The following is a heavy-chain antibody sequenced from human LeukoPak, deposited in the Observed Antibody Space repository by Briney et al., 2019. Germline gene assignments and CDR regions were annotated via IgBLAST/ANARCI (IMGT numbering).Heavy chain of an antibody. J-gene: IGHJ3*02. CDR1: GDTLYNYP. CDR3: AREMESLANGFDI. D-gene: IGHD3-3*01. Sequence: SVKVSCKASGDTLYNYPISWVRQAPGQGLEWMGHIILLFGSTHYAQNFHGRLTISADESTRTAFMELSSLRSEDTALYYCAREMESLANGFDIWGQGTMVTVSS. V-gene: IGHV1-69*13. CDR2: IILLFGST.